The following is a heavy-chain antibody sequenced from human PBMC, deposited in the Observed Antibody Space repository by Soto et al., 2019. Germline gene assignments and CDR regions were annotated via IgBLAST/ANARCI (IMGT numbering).Heavy chain of an antibody. D-gene: IGHD1-26*01. J-gene: IGHJ6*02. CDR1: GFTFSSYS. Sequence: HLGGSLRLSCAASGFTFSSYSMNWVRQAPGKGLEWVSYISSSSSTIYYADSVKGRFTISRDNAKNSLYLQMNSLRDEDTAVYYCAREVPMAVGATGKYYYGMDVWGQGTTVTVSS. V-gene: IGHV3-48*02. CDR3: AREVPMAVGATGKYYYGMDV. CDR2: ISSSSSTI.